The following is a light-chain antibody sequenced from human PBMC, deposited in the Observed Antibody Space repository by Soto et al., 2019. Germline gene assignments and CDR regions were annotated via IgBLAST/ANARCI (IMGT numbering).Light chain of an antibody. J-gene: IGLJ1*01. V-gene: IGLV1-44*01. Sequence: QSVLTQPPSASGTPGQRVTISCSGSSSNVGRNTVNWYQQLPGTAPKLLIYSYNQRPSGVPDRFSASKSGTSASLDISGLQSEDEADYYCAAWDDSLHGSYVFGTGTKLTVL. CDR2: SYN. CDR3: AAWDDSLHGSYV. CDR1: SSNVGRNT.